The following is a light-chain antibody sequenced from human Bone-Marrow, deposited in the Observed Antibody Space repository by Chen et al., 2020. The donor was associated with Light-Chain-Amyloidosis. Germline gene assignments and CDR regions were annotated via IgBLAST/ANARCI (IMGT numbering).Light chain of an antibody. Sequence: QSALTQPASVSASPGQSITISCTGTGSDVGAYNYVSWYQQHPVKAPRLLIYGVSNRPSGVSDRFYGSKSGNTASLTISGLQAEDETDYFCSSYTTSYSYVFGTGTTVSVL. CDR2: GVS. CDR3: SSYTTSYSYV. V-gene: IGLV2-14*03. CDR1: GSDVGAYNY. J-gene: IGLJ1*01.